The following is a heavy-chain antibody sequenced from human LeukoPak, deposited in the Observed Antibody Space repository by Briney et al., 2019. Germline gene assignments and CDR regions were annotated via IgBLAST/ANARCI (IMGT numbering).Heavy chain of an antibody. Sequence: NWVRQHPGKGLEWIGYIYYSGSTYYNPSLKSRVTMSVDTSKNQFSLKLSSVTAADTAVYYCAREGCSGGSCYSSGVTWGQGTLVTVSS. J-gene: IGHJ5*02. V-gene: IGHV4-31*02. D-gene: IGHD2-15*01. CDR3: AREGCSGGSCYSSGVT. CDR2: IYYSGST.